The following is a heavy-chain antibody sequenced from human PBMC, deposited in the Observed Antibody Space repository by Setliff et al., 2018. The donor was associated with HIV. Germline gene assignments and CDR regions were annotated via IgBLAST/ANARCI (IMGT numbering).Heavy chain of an antibody. CDR1: GFTFDDYA. CDR3: ATDLHWAFDY. D-gene: IGHD7-27*01. Sequence: QAGGSLRLSCAASGFTFDDYAMHWVRQAPGKGLEWVSHIYPDSNNIDYTDSVKGRFTISRDNAKNSLYLQMNSLRAEDAAVYYCATDLHWAFDYWGQGSLVTVSS. V-gene: IGHV3-48*01. CDR2: IYPDSNNI. J-gene: IGHJ4*02.